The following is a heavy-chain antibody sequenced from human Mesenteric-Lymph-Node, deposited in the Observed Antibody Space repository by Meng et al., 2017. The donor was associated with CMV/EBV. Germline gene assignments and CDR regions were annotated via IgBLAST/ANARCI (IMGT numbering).Heavy chain of an antibody. CDR2: IYGGTGMT. CDR1: GFTFRNFA. D-gene: IGHD3-10*01. CDR3: AKVGVGNYYASGSYVTWFDP. Sequence: GGSLRLSCVASGFTFRNFAMTWVRQAPGKGLEWVSVIYGGTGMTYYADVVKGRFTISRDNSKNTVYLQMNSLRAEDTAVYYCAKVGVGNYYASGSYVTWFDPWGQGTLVTVSS. V-gene: IGHV3-23*03. J-gene: IGHJ5*02.